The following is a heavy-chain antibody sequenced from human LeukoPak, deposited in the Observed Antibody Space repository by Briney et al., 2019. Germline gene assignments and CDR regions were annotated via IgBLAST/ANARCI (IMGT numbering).Heavy chain of an antibody. J-gene: IGHJ5*02. Sequence: PSQTLSLTCTVSGGSISSGGYHWSWIRQHPGKGLEWIGYTHYSRSTYYNPSLKSRVTVSLDTSKNQYSLKLNSVTAADTAVYYCARGGSSRFDPWGQGTLVTVSS. CDR1: GGSISSGGYH. V-gene: IGHV4-31*03. CDR3: ARGGSSRFDP. D-gene: IGHD3-10*01. CDR2: THYSRST.